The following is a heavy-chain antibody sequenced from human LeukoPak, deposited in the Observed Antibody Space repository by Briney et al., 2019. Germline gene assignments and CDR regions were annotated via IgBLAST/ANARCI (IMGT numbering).Heavy chain of an antibody. D-gene: IGHD6-19*01. Sequence: GRSLRLSCAASRFTFSSYGMHWVRQAPGKGLEWVAVISYDGSNKYYADSVKGRFTISRDNSKNTLYLQMNSLRAEDTAVYYCAKVLGPDKYSSGWYSGYFDYWGQGTLVTVSS. V-gene: IGHV3-30*18. CDR2: ISYDGSNK. J-gene: IGHJ4*02. CDR1: RFTFSSYG. CDR3: AKVLGPDKYSSGWYSGYFDY.